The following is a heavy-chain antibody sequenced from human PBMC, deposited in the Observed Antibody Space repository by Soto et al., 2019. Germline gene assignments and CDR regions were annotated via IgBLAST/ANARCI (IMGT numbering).Heavy chain of an antibody. CDR3: ARDPSYYYDSSGYYGNYFDY. J-gene: IGHJ4*02. V-gene: IGHV1-69*13. CDR2: IIPIFGTA. Sequence: SVKVSCKASRGTFSSYAISWVRQAPGQGXEWMGGIIPIFGTANYAQKFQGRVTITADESTSTAYMELSSLRSEDTAVYYCARDPSYYYDSSGYYGNYFDYWGQGTLVTVSS. D-gene: IGHD3-22*01. CDR1: RGTFSSYA.